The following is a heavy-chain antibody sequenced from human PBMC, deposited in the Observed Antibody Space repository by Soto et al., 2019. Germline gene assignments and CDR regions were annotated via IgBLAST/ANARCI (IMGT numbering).Heavy chain of an antibody. D-gene: IGHD1-1*01. Sequence: QVQLMQSGAEVKKPGSSVKVSCKASGGTFSTSAISWVRQAPGEGLEWVGGIMPVFATPDYAQKFHGRVTISADEYTTSSHLAMTRLTTYVSVVYYRARANDCQHLVWNYYYILDVWGQGTAITVSS. CDR1: GGTFSTSA. CDR3: ARANDCQHLVWNYYYILDV. J-gene: IGHJ6*02. V-gene: IGHV1-69*12. CDR2: IMPVFATP.